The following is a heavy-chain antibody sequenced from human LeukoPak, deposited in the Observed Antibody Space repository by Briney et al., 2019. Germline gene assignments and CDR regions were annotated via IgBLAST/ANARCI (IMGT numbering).Heavy chain of an antibody. CDR2: IYPGDSDT. CDR3: ARREGGWYLDY. J-gene: IGHJ4*02. D-gene: IGHD6-19*01. Sequence: GESLKISCKGSGYTFSNYWIGWVRQMPGKGLEWMGIIYPGDSDTRYSPSFQGQVTISADKSISTAYLQWNSLKASDTAMYCCARREGGWYLDYWGQGTLVTVSS. CDR1: GYTFSNYW. V-gene: IGHV5-51*01.